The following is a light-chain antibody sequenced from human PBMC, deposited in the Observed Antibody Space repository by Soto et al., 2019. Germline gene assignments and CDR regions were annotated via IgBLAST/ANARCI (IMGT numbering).Light chain of an antibody. CDR2: NAS. V-gene: IGKV1-5*03. CDR3: QHSYITPVT. CDR1: QSVGNW. J-gene: IGKJ1*01. Sequence: DIQMTQSPSTLSASVGDRVIITCRASQSVGNWLAWYQQKPGKAPKLLIYNASSLESGVPTRFSGSGPATDFTITTSLQQPEDFATYYCQHSYITPVTFGQGTKVDIK.